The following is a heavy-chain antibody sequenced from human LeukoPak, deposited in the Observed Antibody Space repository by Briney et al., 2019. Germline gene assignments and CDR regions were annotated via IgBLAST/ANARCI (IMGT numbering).Heavy chain of an antibody. V-gene: IGHV1-2*06. Sequence: ASVKVSYKASGYTFTGYYMHWVRQAPGQGLEWMGRINPNSGGTNYAQKFQGRVTMTRDTSISTAYMELSRLRSDDTAVYYCARFFAQKNSSSSWGYYFDYWGQGTLVTVSS. CDR1: GYTFTGYY. D-gene: IGHD6-6*01. CDR2: INPNSGGT. CDR3: ARFFAQKNSSSSWGYYFDY. J-gene: IGHJ4*02.